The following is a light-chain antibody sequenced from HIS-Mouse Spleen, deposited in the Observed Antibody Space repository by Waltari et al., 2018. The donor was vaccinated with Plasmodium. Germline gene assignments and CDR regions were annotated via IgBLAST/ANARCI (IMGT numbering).Light chain of an antibody. CDR2: EDS. J-gene: IGLJ3*02. CDR3: YSTDSSGNHRV. Sequence: SSELTQPPSVSVSPGQTARITCSGDAFPKQYAYRYKQKSGQAPVLVIYEDSKRPSGIPERFSGSSSGTMATLTISGAQVEDEADYYCYSTDSSGNHRVFGGGTKLTVL. V-gene: IGLV3-10*01. CDR1: AFPKQY.